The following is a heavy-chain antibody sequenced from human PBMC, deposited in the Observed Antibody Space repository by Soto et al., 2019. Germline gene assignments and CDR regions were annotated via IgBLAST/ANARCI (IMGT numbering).Heavy chain of an antibody. CDR2: IYYSGST. V-gene: IGHV4-31*03. Sequence: PSETLSLTCTVSGGSISSGAYYWSWIRQNPGKGLEWIGYIYYSGSTYYNPSLKSRVTISVDTSKNQFSLKLSSVTAADTAVYYCARDAVDCSGGSCQYWYFDLWGRGTLVTVSS. CDR1: GGSISSGAYY. CDR3: ARDAVDCSGGSCQYWYFDL. J-gene: IGHJ2*01. D-gene: IGHD2-15*01.